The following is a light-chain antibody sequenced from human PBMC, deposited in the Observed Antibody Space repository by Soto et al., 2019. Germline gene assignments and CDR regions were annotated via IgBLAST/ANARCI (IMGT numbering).Light chain of an antibody. V-gene: IGKV3-20*01. CDR2: GVS. Sequence: EIVLTQSPGTLSLSPGERATLSCRASQSVSSSYLAWYQQKPGQAPRLLIYGVSSRATGIPDRFSGSGSGTDFTLTISRLEPEDFAVYYCQQYGSSPVTFGPGTKVDI. CDR1: QSVSSSY. J-gene: IGKJ3*01. CDR3: QQYGSSPVT.